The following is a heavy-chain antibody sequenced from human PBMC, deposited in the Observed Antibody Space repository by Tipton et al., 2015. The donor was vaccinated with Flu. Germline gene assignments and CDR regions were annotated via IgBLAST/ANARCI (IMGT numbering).Heavy chain of an antibody. CDR2: VYYTGGT. V-gene: IGHV4-39*07. CDR1: GGSISSSSYY. J-gene: IGHJ3*02. CDR3: ARLSLSFNAFDI. D-gene: IGHD2/OR15-2a*01. Sequence: TLSLTCTVSGGSISSSSYYWGWIRQPPGKGLEYIGSVYYTGGTYFNPSLKSRVTVSIDTSKKQFSLKLNSVTAADTAVYYCARLSLSFNAFDIWGQGTTVIVSS.